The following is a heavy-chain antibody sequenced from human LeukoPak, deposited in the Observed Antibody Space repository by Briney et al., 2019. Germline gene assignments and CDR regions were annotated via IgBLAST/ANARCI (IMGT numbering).Heavy chain of an antibody. V-gene: IGHV1-18*01. D-gene: IGHD3-10*01. CDR1: GYTFTTFG. J-gene: IGHJ4*02. Sequence: GASVKVSCKASGYTFTTFGISWVRQAPGQGLEWMGWISAYNGNTNYAQKVQGRVTMTTDTSTSTAYMELRRLRSDDTAVYYCVRDGGVLFEEFPFDYWGQGTLVTVSS. CDR2: ISAYNGNT. CDR3: VRDGGVLFEEFPFDY.